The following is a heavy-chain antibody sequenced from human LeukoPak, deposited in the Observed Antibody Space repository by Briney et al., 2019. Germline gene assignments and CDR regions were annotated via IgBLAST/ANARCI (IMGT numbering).Heavy chain of an antibody. J-gene: IGHJ4*02. D-gene: IGHD6-19*01. V-gene: IGHV3-23*01. Sequence: GGSLRLSCVGSGFTVSSSFMSWVRQAPGKGLEWVSAISDSGTSTYYADSVKGRFTISRDNSKNTLYLQMNSLRAEDTAIYYCAKQDIRSSGWNDWGQGTLVTVSS. CDR1: GFTVSSSF. CDR2: ISDSGTST. CDR3: AKQDIRSSGWND.